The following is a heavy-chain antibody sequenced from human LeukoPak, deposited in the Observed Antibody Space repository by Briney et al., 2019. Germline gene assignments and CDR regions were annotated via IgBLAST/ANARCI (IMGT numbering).Heavy chain of an antibody. CDR3: ARDSDSSGSDY. CDR1: GGSISSYY. V-gene: IGHV4-59*01. D-gene: IGHD6-19*01. CDR2: IYYSGST. J-gene: IGHJ4*02. Sequence: SETLSLTCTVSGGSISSYYWSWIRQSPGKGLEWIGYIYYSGSTNYNPSLKSRVTISVDTSKNQFPLKLSSVTAADTAVYYCARDSDSSGSDYWGQGTLVTVSS.